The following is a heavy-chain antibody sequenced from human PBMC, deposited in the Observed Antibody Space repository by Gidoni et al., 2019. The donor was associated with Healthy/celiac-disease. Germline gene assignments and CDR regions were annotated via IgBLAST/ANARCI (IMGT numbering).Heavy chain of an antibody. CDR1: GGSFSGYY. CDR3: ARVIGDYDYIWGSYRPDYFDY. Sequence: QVQLQQWGAGLLKPSETLSLTCAVYGGSFSGYYWSWIRQPPGKGLEWIGEINQSGSTNYNPSLKSRVTISVDTSKNQFSLKLSSVTAADTAVYYCARVIGDYDYIWGSYRPDYFDYWGQGTLVTVSS. J-gene: IGHJ4*02. CDR2: INQSGST. D-gene: IGHD3-16*02. V-gene: IGHV4-34*01.